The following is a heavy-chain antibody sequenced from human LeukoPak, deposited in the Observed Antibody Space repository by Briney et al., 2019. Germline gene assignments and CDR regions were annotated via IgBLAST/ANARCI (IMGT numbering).Heavy chain of an antibody. Sequence: NLGESLKISCKGSGYSFTTYWIGWVRQMPGKGLDWMGNIYPGDSDTRYSPSFQGQVTISADKSITTAYLQWSSLRASDTAIYYCARRWYDRSGYSRHFDYWGQGTLVTVPS. J-gene: IGHJ4*02. CDR1: GYSFTTYW. D-gene: IGHD3-22*01. V-gene: IGHV5-51*01. CDR2: IYPGDSDT. CDR3: ARRWYDRSGYSRHFDY.